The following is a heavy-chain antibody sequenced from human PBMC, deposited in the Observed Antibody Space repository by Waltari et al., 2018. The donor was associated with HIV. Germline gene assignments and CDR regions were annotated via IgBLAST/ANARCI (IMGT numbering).Heavy chain of an antibody. V-gene: IGHV3-23*01. CDR2: ISGSGGST. CDR1: GFTFSTYV. CDR3: VKEHQYSHSWYSYYGMDV. D-gene: IGHD6-13*01. Sequence: EVQVLESGGALVQPGGSLRLSCAAFGFTFSTYVMSWGREAPGKWLEWVSTISGSGGSTYYADSVKGRFTVSRDNSKNTLYLQMNSLRAEDTAVYFCVKEHQYSHSWYSYYGMDVWGQGTTVTVSS. J-gene: IGHJ6*02.